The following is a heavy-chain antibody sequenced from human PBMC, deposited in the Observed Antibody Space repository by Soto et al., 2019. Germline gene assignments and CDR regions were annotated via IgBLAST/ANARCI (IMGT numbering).Heavy chain of an antibody. CDR3: ARNGGYENWFGP. CDR1: GASVSDPSFH. J-gene: IGHJ5*02. V-gene: IGHV4-61*01. D-gene: IGHD1-1*01. CDR2: MSYLGSA. Sequence: SETLSLTCTVSGASVSDPSFHWSWIRQPPGKQLEWIGYMSYLGSANYNPSLKSRVTISVDTSNNQFSLKLNSVTAADTAVYYCARNGGYENWFGPWGPGTLVTVSS.